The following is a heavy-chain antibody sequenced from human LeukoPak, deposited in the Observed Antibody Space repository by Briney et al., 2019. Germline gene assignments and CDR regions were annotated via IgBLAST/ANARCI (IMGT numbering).Heavy chain of an antibody. CDR1: GGSCSGYY. V-gene: IGHV4-34*01. D-gene: IGHD5-12*01. Sequence: SETLSLXCAVYGGSCSGYYWSWIRRPPGKGLEWIGEINHSGSTNYNPSPKSRVTISVDTSKNQFSLKLSSVTAADTAVYYCARVAVAHDAFDIWGQGTMVTVSS. CDR3: ARVAVAHDAFDI. CDR2: INHSGST. J-gene: IGHJ3*02.